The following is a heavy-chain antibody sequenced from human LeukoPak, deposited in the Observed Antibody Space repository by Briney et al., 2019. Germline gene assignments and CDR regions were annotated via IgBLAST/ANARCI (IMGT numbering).Heavy chain of an antibody. Sequence: PSGTLSLTCTVSGGSISSGGYYWSWIRQHPGKGLEWIGYIYYSGSTYYNPSLKSRVTISVDTSKNQFSLKLSSVTAADTVVYYCARGTAMVTTFDYWGQGTLVTVSS. CDR2: IYYSGST. CDR1: GGSISSGGYY. J-gene: IGHJ4*02. V-gene: IGHV4-31*03. D-gene: IGHD5-18*01. CDR3: ARGTAMVTTFDY.